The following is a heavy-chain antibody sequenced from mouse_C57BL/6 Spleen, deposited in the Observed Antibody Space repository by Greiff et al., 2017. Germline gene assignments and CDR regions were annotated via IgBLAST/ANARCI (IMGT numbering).Heavy chain of an antibody. CDR2: IHPNSGST. J-gene: IGHJ3*01. CDR1: GYTFTSYW. V-gene: IGHV1-64*01. CDR3: VYYGSSYGFAY. Sequence: VQLQQPGAELVKPGASVKLSCKASGYTFTSYWMHWVKQRPGQGLEWIGMIHPNSGSTNYNEKFKSKATLTVDKSSSTAYMQLSSLTSEDSAVYYCVYYGSSYGFAYWGQGTLVTVSA. D-gene: IGHD1-1*01.